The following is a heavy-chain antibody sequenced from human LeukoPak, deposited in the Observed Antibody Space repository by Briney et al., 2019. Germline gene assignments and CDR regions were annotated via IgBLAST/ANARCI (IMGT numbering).Heavy chain of an antibody. D-gene: IGHD3-16*02. V-gene: IGHV4-30-2*01. CDR2: IYHSGGT. J-gene: IGHJ4*02. Sequence: SETLSLTCAVSGGSISSGGYSWSWIRQPPGKGLEWIGYIYHSGGTYYNPSLKSRVTISLDRSKNQFSLKLSSVTAADTAVYYCARGYYDYVWGSYRHQSLNFDYWGQGTLVTVSS. CDR1: GGSISSGGYS. CDR3: ARGYYDYVWGSYRHQSLNFDY.